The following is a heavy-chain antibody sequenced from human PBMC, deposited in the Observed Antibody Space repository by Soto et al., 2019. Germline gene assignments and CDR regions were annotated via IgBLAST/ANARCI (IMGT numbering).Heavy chain of an antibody. J-gene: IGHJ6*02. CDR3: ARVRTVNYYGMDV. CDR2: IKQDGSEI. Sequence: EVQLVESGGGLVKPGGSLRLSCEASEFTFGDYWMSWVRQAPGKGLEWVTNIKQDGSEIYYVDFVKGRFTISRDNARNSLSLQMNRLRAEDTAVYFCARVRTVNYYGMDVWGRGTTVTVSS. V-gene: IGHV3-7*05. CDR1: EFTFGDYW.